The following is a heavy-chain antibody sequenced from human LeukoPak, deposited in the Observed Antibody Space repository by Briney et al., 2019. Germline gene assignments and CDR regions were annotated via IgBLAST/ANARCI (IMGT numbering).Heavy chain of an antibody. V-gene: IGHV3-21*01. Sequence: GGSLRLSCAASGFTFSSYAMSWVRQAPGKGLEWVSSISSSSSYIYYADSVKGRFTISRDNAKNSLYLQMNSLRAEDTAVYYCARVGTYYYGSGIDYWGQGTLVTVSS. CDR2: ISSSSSYI. CDR1: GFTFSSYA. J-gene: IGHJ4*02. D-gene: IGHD3-10*01. CDR3: ARVGTYYYGSGIDY.